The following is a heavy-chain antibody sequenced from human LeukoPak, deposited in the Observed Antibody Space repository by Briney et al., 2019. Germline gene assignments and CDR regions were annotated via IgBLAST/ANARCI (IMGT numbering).Heavy chain of an antibody. D-gene: IGHD5-24*01. J-gene: IGHJ6*02. CDR1: GGTFSSYA. V-gene: IGHV1-69*04. CDR3: ARERGDGYTYYYYYGMDV. Sequence: SVKVSCKASGGTFSSYAINWVRQAPGQGLEWMGRIIPILDIANYAQKFQGRVTITADKSTRTAYMELSSLRSEDTAVYYCARERGDGYTYYYYYGMDVWGQGTTVSVSS. CDR2: IIPILDIA.